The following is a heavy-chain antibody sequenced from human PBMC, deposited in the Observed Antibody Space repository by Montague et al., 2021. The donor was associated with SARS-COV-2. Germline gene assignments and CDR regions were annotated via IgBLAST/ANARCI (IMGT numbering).Heavy chain of an antibody. CDR3: ARALRRVVIKHFDY. CDR1: GGSISSGGYY. D-gene: IGHD3-3*01. Sequence: TLSLTCTVSGGSISSGGYYWSWIRQHPGKGLEWIGYIYYSGSTYYNPSLKSRVTISVDTSKNQFSLKLSSMTAADTAVYYCARALRRVVIKHFDYWGQGTLVTVSS. J-gene: IGHJ4*02. V-gene: IGHV4-31*03. CDR2: IYYSGST.